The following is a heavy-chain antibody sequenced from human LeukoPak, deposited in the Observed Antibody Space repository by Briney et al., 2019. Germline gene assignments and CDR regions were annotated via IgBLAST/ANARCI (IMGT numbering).Heavy chain of an antibody. CDR3: ATPLDYYDRSDSHQGGD. CDR2: IKHDGSEK. Sequence: PGGSLRLSCAASGFTFSSYWMNWARQAPGKGLEWVANIKHDGSEKNYVDSVKGRFTISRDNAKNSLYLQMNSLRDEDTAVYYCATPLDYYDRSDSHQGGDWGQGTLVTVSS. CDR1: GFTFSSYW. D-gene: IGHD3-22*01. V-gene: IGHV3-7*03. J-gene: IGHJ4*02.